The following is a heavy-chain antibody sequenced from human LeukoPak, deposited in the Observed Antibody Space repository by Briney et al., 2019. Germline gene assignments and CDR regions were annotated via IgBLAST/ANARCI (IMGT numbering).Heavy chain of an antibody. D-gene: IGHD6-19*01. CDR2: ISWNSGSI. J-gene: IGHJ4*02. V-gene: IGHV3-9*01. Sequence: GGSLRLSCAASGFTFEDSAMHWVRQAPGKGLEWVSGISWNSGSIGYADSVKGRFTISRDNAKNSLYLQMNSLRAEDTALYYCAKVGSGEVRWGQGTLVTVSS. CDR1: GFTFEDSA. CDR3: AKVGSGEVR.